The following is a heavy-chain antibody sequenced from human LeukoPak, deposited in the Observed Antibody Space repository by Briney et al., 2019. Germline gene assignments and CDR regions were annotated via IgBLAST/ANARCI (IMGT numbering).Heavy chain of an antibody. CDR1: GGSINNDDYT. J-gene: IGHJ4*02. CDR2: IYHTGST. Sequence: SQTLSLTCAVSGGSINNDDYTWSWIRQPPGKGLEGIGYIYHTGSTYYNPSLKSRVTMSVDRSKNQFSLNLSSVTAADTAVYYCARALSSGYDFSYFDYWGQGTQVTVSS. CDR3: ARALSSGYDFSYFDY. V-gene: IGHV4-30-2*01. D-gene: IGHD5-12*01.